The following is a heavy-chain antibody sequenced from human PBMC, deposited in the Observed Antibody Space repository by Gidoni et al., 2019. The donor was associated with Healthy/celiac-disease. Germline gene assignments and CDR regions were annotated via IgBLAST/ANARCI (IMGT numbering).Heavy chain of an antibody. CDR3: ARDGGWPPGGTSWFDP. CDR1: GFAFSSYW. CDR2: INSDGSST. Sequence: EVQLVESGGGLVQPGGSLRLSCAASGFAFSSYWMHWVRQGPGKGLVWVSRINSDGSSTSYADSVKGRFTIARDNAKNTLYLQMNSLRAEDTAVYYCARDGGWPPGGTSWFDPWGQGTLVTVSS. J-gene: IGHJ5*02. V-gene: IGHV3-74*01. D-gene: IGHD3-16*01.